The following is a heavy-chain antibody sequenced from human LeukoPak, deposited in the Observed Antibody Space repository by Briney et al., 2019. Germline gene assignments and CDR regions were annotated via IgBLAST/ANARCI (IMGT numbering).Heavy chain of an antibody. Sequence: GGSLRLSCAASGFTVSSNYMSWVRQAPGKGLEWVANIKQDGSEKYYVDSVKGRFTISRDNAKNSLYLQMSSLRAEDTALYLCAGGDRNGWYFYYWGQGTLVTVSS. CDR1: GFTVSSNY. V-gene: IGHV3-7*03. D-gene: IGHD6-19*01. CDR2: IKQDGSEK. J-gene: IGHJ4*02. CDR3: AGGDRNGWYFYY.